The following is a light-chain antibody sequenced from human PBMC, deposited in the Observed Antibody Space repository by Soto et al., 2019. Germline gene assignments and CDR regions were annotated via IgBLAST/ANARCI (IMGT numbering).Light chain of an antibody. CDR1: QSISSY. CDR3: QQSYSTPGVT. J-gene: IGKJ5*01. Sequence: IQMTQSPSSLSASVGDIVTITCRASQSISSYLNWYQQKPGKAPKLLIYAASSLQSGVPSRFSGSGSGTDFTLTISSLQPEDFATYYCQQSYSTPGVTFGQGTRLEI. CDR2: AAS. V-gene: IGKV1-39*01.